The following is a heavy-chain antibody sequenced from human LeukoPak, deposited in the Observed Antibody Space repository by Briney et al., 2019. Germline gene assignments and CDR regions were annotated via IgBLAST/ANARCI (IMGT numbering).Heavy chain of an antibody. CDR1: GYTFTSYG. CDR3: ARDSYYDILTGLDY. V-gene: IGHV1-18*01. D-gene: IGHD3-9*01. Sequence: ASVKVSCKASGYTFTSYGISWVRRAPGQGLEWMGWISAYNGNTNYAQKLQGRVTMTTDTSTSTAYMELRSLRSDDTAVYYCARDSYYDILTGLDYWGQGTLVTVSS. CDR2: ISAYNGNT. J-gene: IGHJ4*02.